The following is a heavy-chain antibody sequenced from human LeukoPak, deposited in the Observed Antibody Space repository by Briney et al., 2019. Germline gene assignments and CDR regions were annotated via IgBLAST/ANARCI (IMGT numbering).Heavy chain of an antibody. Sequence: PSETLSLTCAVYGGSFSGYYWSWIRQPPGKGLEWIGEINHSGSTNYNPSLKSRVTISVDTSKNQFSLKLSSVTAADTAAYYCARADDYVRFDPWGQGTLVTVSS. CDR1: GGSFSGYY. CDR3: ARADDYVRFDP. J-gene: IGHJ5*02. CDR2: INHSGST. V-gene: IGHV4-34*01. D-gene: IGHD4-17*01.